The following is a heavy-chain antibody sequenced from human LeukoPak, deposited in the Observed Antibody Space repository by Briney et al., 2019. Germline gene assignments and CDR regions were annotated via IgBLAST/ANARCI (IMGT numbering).Heavy chain of an antibody. D-gene: IGHD6-19*01. V-gene: IGHV3-7*01. Sequence: GGSLRLSCAASGFTFSTYWMSWVRQAPGKGLEWVANIKHDGSEKYYVDSVKGRFTISRDNAKNSLYLQMNSLRAEDTAVYYCASEQLLVRGIDYWGQGTLVTVSS. J-gene: IGHJ4*02. CDR2: IKHDGSEK. CDR3: ASEQLLVRGIDY. CDR1: GFTFSTYW.